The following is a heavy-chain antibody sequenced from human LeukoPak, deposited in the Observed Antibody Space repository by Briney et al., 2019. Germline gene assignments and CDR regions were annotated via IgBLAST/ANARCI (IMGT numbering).Heavy chain of an antibody. Sequence: SETLSLTCTVSGDSFSGGTYYWTWIRQPAGTGLEWIGRIYASGSTHYNPSLKSRVTILLNTSRNQFSLNLRFVTAADTAVYYCAVAFCGGDCFSRHYFGVDVWGQGTTVTVSS. V-gene: IGHV4-61*02. CDR3: AVAFCGGDCFSRHYFGVDV. CDR2: IYASGST. J-gene: IGHJ6*02. D-gene: IGHD2-21*01. CDR1: GDSFSGGTYY.